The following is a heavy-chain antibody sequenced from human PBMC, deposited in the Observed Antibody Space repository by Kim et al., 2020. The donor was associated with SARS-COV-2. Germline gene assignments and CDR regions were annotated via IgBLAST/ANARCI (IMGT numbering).Heavy chain of an antibody. CDR2: ISYDGSNK. Sequence: GGSLRLSCAASGFTFSSYAMHWVRQAPGKGLEWVAVISYDGSNKYYADSVKGRFTISRDNSKNTLYLQMNSLRAEDTAVYYCARDLGVLAFDIWGQGTMVTVSS. V-gene: IGHV3-30*04. CDR3: ARDLGVLAFDI. J-gene: IGHJ3*02. CDR1: GFTFSSYA.